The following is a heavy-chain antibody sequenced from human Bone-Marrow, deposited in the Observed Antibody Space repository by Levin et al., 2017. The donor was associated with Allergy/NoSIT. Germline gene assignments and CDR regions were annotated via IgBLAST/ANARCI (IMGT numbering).Heavy chain of an antibody. CDR1: GFTFSSYG. CDR3: AKDEGLEQWLGGGFLETPPME. V-gene: IGHV3-30*18. J-gene: IGHJ4*02. CDR2: ISYDGSNK. Sequence: PGGSLRLSCAASGFTFSSYGMHWVRQAPGKGLEWVAVISYDGSNKYYADSVKGRFTISRDNSKNTLYLQMNSLRAEDTAVYHCAKDEGLEQWLGGGFLETPPMEWGQGTLVTVSS. D-gene: IGHD6-19*01.